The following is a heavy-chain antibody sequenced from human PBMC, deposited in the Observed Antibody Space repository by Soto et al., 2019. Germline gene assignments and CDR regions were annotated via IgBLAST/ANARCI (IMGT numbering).Heavy chain of an antibody. V-gene: IGHV1-69*01. CDR3: ARDGGGDDSSGYAYYYYYGMDV. CDR2: IIPIFGTA. CDR1: SYA. Sequence: SYAISWVRQAPGQGLEWMGGIIPIFGTANYAQKFQGRVTITADESTSTAYMELSSLRSEDTAVYYCARDGGGDDSSGYAYYYYYGMDVWGQGTTVTVSS. J-gene: IGHJ6*02. D-gene: IGHD3-22*01.